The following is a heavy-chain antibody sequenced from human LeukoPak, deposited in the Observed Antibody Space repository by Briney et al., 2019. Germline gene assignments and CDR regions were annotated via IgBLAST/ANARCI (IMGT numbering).Heavy chain of an antibody. CDR3: ARARRMLYEYTYFDY. CDR2: ISSSGSTI. CDR1: GFTFSDYY. V-gene: IGHV3-11*04. Sequence: GGSLRLPCAASGFTFSDYYMSWIRQAPGKGLEWVSYISSSGSTIYYADSVKGRFTISRDNAKNSLYLQMNSLRAEDTAVYYCARARRMLYEYTYFDYWGQGTLVTVSS. D-gene: IGHD2-8*01. J-gene: IGHJ4*02.